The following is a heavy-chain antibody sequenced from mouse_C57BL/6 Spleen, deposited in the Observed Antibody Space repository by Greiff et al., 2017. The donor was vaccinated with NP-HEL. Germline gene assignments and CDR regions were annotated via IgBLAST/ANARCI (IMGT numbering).Heavy chain of an antibody. J-gene: IGHJ2*01. V-gene: IGHV5-4*01. CDR2: ISDGGSYT. D-gene: IGHD2-2*01. CDR3: ARDGGYGRFDY. Sequence: EVMLVESGGGLVKPGGSLTLSCAASGFTFSSYAMSWVRQTPEKRLEWVATISDGGSYTYYPDNVKGRFTISRDNAKNNLYLQMSHLKSEDTAMYYCARDGGYGRFDYWGQGTTLTVSS. CDR1: GFTFSSYA.